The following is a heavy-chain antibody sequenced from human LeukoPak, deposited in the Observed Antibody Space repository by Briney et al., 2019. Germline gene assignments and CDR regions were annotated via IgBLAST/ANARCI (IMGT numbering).Heavy chain of an antibody. CDR2: IWYDGSNK. D-gene: IGHD5-18*01. V-gene: IGHV3-33*01. CDR1: GFTFNTYG. J-gene: IGHJ4*02. CDR3: ARVGYSYGYSLDY. Sequence: GGSLRLSCVASGFTFNTYGMHWVRQAPGKGLEWVAVIWYDGSNKYYADSVKGRFTISRDNSKNTLYLQMNSLRAEDTAVYYCARVGYSYGYSLDYWGQGTLVTVSS.